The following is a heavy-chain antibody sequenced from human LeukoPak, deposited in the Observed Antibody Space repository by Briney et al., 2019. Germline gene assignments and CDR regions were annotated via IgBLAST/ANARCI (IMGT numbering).Heavy chain of an antibody. CDR3: ARGPYCRSTSCPYYLDV. D-gene: IGHD2-2*01. CDR2: MNPDSDNT. CDR1: GYTFTNYD. V-gene: IGHV1-8*03. Sequence: ASVKVSCKASGYTFTNYDINWVRQATGQGLEWMGWMNPDSDNTGYAQKFQGRVTITKNTSISTAYMELSSLRSEDTALYYCARGPYCRSTSCPYYLDVWGKGTTVTVSS. J-gene: IGHJ6*03.